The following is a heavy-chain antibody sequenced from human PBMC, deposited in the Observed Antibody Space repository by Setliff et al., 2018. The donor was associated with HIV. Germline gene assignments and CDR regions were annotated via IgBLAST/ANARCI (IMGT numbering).Heavy chain of an antibody. CDR2: INPSGGST. Sequence: ASVKVSCKASGFTFTTYYMHWVRQAPGQGLEWMGIINPSGGSTTYAQKFQGRVPMTRDTSTSTVYMELSSLRTEDTAVYYCAGSDISGTGYFDSWGQGTLVTVSS. V-gene: IGHV1-46*01. CDR1: GFTFTTYY. D-gene: IGHD1-20*01. CDR3: AGSDISGTGYFDS. J-gene: IGHJ4*02.